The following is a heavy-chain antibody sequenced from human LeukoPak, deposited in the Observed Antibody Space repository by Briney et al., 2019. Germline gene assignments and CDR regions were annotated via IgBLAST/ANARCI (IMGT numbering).Heavy chain of an antibody. J-gene: IGHJ5*02. Sequence: ASVKVSCKASGYTFTGYYMHWVRQAPGQGLEWMGWINPNSGGTNYAQKFQGRVTMTRDTSISTAYMELSRLRSDDTAVYYCARVVVVVAAQTYWFDPWGQGTLVTVSS. CDR3: ARVVVVVAAQTYWFDP. D-gene: IGHD2-15*01. CDR1: GYTFTGYY. CDR2: INPNSGGT. V-gene: IGHV1-2*02.